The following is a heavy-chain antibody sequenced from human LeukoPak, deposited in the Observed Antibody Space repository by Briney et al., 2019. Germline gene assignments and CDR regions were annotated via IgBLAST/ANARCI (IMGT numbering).Heavy chain of an antibody. V-gene: IGHV4-59*04. CDR3: ANTAALYYFDTSGNFDY. CDR1: GGSISSYY. CDR2: MYYTGST. D-gene: IGHD3-22*01. J-gene: IGHJ4*02. Sequence: SETLSLTCTVSGGSISSYYWSWIRQPPGKGLEWIGSMYYTGSTYYNPSLKSRVTISVDTSKTQFSLRLSSVTAADTAVYYCANTAALYYFDTSGNFDYWGQGTLVTVSS.